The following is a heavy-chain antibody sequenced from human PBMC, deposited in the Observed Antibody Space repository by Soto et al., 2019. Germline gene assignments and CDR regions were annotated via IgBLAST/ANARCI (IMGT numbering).Heavy chain of an antibody. D-gene: IGHD6-13*01. Sequence: QVQLVQSGAEVKKPGASVKVSCKASGYTFTSYDINWVRQATGQGLEWMGWMNPNSGNTGEAQKFQGRVTMTRTTSISTAYMEPSSLSSEATAVYCCERARIAAAGAIDYWGHGTLVTVSS. V-gene: IGHV1-8*01. CDR2: MNPNSGNT. J-gene: IGHJ4*01. CDR3: ERARIAAAGAIDY. CDR1: GYTFTSYD.